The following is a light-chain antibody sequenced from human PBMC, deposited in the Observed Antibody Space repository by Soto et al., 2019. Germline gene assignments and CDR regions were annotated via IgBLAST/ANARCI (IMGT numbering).Light chain of an antibody. Sequence: QSALTQPASVSGSPAQSITISCTGTSRDVGGYNYVSWHQQHPGKAPKVIITEVSNRPSGVSNRFSGSKSGNTASLTISGLQAEDEADYYCSSYISSSTFVVFGGGTQLTVL. J-gene: IGLJ2*01. CDR1: SRDVGGYNY. CDR2: EVS. V-gene: IGLV2-14*01. CDR3: SSYISSSTFVV.